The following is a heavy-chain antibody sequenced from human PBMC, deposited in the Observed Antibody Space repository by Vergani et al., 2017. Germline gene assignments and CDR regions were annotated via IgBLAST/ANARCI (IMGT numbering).Heavy chain of an antibody. Sequence: QITLKESGPTLVKPTQTLTLTCTFSGFSLSTSGVGVGWIRQPPGKALEWLALIYWNDDKRYSPSLKSRLTITKDTSKNQVVLTMTNMDPLDTATYYCAHNSAVSGPLRYFDWLSPDIYYYGMDVWGQGTTVTVSS. CDR1: GFSLSTSGVG. CDR2: IYWNDDK. CDR3: AHNSAVSGPLRYFDWLSPDIYYYGMDV. D-gene: IGHD3-9*01. V-gene: IGHV2-5*01. J-gene: IGHJ6*02.